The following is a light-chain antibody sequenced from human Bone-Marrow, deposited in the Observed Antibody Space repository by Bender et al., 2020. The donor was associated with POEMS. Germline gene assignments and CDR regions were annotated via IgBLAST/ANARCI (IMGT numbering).Light chain of an antibody. V-gene: IGLV1-47*01. CDR1: SFNIGTNY. CDR3: SAWDDSLSGVV. CDR2: RNN. J-gene: IGLJ2*01. Sequence: QSVLTQPPSASGTPGQRVTISCSGSSFNIGTNYVNWYQQFPGTAPKLLIYRNNQRPSGVPDRFFASKSGTSASLAISGLRSEDEADYYCSAWDDSLSGVVFGGGTKLTVL.